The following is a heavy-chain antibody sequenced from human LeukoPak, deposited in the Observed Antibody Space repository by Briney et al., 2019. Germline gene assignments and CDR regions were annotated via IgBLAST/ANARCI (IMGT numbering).Heavy chain of an antibody. V-gene: IGHV4-4*07. Sequence: SETLSLTCTVSGGSISSYYWSWIRQPAGKGLEWIGRIYTSGSTNYNPSLKSRVTMSVDTSKNQFSLKLSSVTAADTAVYYCARVDCSGGSCYSGYFQHWGQDTLVTVSS. CDR2: IYTSGST. J-gene: IGHJ1*01. D-gene: IGHD2-15*01. CDR1: GGSISSYY. CDR3: ARVDCSGGSCYSGYFQH.